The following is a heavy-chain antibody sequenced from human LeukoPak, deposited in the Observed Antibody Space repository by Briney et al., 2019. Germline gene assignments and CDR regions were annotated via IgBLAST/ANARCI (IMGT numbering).Heavy chain of an antibody. D-gene: IGHD3-22*01. CDR2: IYSSGST. CDR3: ASLYNSSGYYIDY. J-gene: IGHJ4*02. Sequence: PSETLSLTCTVSGGSISNYYWTWIRQPAGKGLEWIGRIYSSGSTDYNPSLKNRVTMSVDTSKNQFSLNLSSVTAADTAVYYCASLYNSSGYYIDYWGQGTLVTVSS. CDR1: GGSISNYY. V-gene: IGHV4-4*07.